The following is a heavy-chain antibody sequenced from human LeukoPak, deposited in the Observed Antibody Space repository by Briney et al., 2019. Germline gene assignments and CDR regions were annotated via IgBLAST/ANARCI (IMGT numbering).Heavy chain of an antibody. CDR1: GFTFSSYE. D-gene: IGHD2-8*01. J-gene: IGHJ4*02. V-gene: IGHV3-48*03. CDR2: ISSSGNTM. CDR3: AREGVDIVLIFG. Sequence: GGSLRLSCAASGFTFSSYEMNWVRQAPGKGLEWVSYISSSGNTMYYADSVKGRFTISRDNAKNSLYLQMNSLRAEDTAVYYCAREGVDIVLIFGWGQGTLVTVSS.